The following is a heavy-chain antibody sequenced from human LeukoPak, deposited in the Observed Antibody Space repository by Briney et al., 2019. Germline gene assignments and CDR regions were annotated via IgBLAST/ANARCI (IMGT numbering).Heavy chain of an antibody. CDR2: IYYSGST. Sequence: KPSATLSLTCTVSGGSISSSSYYWGWIRQPPGKGLEWIGSIYYSGSTYYNPSLKSRVTISVDTSKNQFSLKLSSVTAADTAVYYCARHVRVGANDYWGQGTLVTVSS. D-gene: IGHD1-26*01. V-gene: IGHV4-39*01. CDR1: GGSISSSSYY. J-gene: IGHJ4*02. CDR3: ARHVRVGANDY.